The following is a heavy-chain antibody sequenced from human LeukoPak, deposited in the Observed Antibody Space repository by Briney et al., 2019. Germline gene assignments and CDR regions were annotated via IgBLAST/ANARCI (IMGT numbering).Heavy chain of an antibody. D-gene: IGHD4-17*01. CDR1: GGSISSYY. CDR2: IYYSGST. V-gene: IGHV4-59*06. J-gene: IGHJ4*02. CDR3: ARDHPRLRADY. Sequence: SSETLSLTCSVSGGSISSYYWSWIRQHPGKGLEWIGYIYYSGSTYYNPPLKSRVTISVDTSKNQFSLKLSSVTAADTAVYYCARDHPRLRADYWGQGTLVTVSS.